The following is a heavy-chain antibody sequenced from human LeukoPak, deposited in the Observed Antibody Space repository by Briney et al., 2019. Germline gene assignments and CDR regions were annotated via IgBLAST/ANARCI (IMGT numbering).Heavy chain of an antibody. CDR2: IYYSGST. V-gene: IGHV4-59*01. CDR1: GGSISSYY. J-gene: IGHJ4*02. D-gene: IGHD3-10*01. CDR3: ARAYGSGTPIGGFDY. Sequence: SETLSLTCTVAGGSISSYYWSWIRQPPGKGLEWIGYIYYSGSTNYNPSLKSRVTISVDTSKTQFSLKLSSVTAADTAVYYCARAYGSGTPIGGFDYWGQGTLVTVSS.